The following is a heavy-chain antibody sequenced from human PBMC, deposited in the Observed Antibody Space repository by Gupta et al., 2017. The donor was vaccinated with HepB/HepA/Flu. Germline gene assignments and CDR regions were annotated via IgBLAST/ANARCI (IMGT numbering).Heavy chain of an antibody. CDR2: IKQDGFE. CDR3: ARGPNYGSRTDFFDY. CDR1: GFTFSSHW. V-gene: IGHV3-7*01. Sequence: EVQLVESGGALVQPGGSLRLSCAASGFTFSSHWMSWVRQAPGKGLEWVANIKQDGFEDYVRSVKGRFSISRDNAKNSLYLQMNSLRAEDSAVYYCARGPNYGSRTDFFDYWGQGTLVTVSS. J-gene: IGHJ4*02. D-gene: IGHD3-10*01.